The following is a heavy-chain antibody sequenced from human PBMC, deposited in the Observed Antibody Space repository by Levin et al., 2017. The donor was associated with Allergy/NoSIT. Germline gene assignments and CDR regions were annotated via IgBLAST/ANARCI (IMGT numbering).Heavy chain of an antibody. CDR1: GFTFSSYG. J-gene: IGHJ4*02. V-gene: IGHV3-30*18. CDR2: ISYDGSII. D-gene: IGHD1-26*01. Sequence: GGSLRLSCAASGFTFSSYGFHWVRQAPGKGLEWVSVISYDGSIIYYADSVKGRFTISRDKSKSTLYLQMNSRRAEDTAVYYCVKDEGATRSYYFNYWGQGTLVTVSS. CDR3: VKDEGATRSYYFNY.